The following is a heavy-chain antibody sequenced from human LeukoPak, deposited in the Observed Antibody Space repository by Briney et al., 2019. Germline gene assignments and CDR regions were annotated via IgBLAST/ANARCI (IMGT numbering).Heavy chain of an antibody. CDR1: GFTLSTYA. D-gene: IGHD5-24*01. CDR3: ARVKMAVGHAFDV. CDR2: IRSNGDST. V-gene: IGHV3-64*01. Sequence: SGGSLRLSCAVSGFTLSTYAMHWVRQAPGKGLEFVSAIRSNGDSTYYANSVKGRFTISRDNSRNTLYLQMGSLRAEDMAVYYCARVKMAVGHAFDVWGQGTMVTVSS. J-gene: IGHJ3*01.